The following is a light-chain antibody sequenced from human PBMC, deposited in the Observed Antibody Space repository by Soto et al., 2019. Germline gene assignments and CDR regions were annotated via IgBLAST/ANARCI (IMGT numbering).Light chain of an antibody. V-gene: IGKV1-5*01. CDR1: QSISSW. CDR2: DDA. J-gene: IGKJ2*01. Sequence: DIQMTQSPSTLSASVGDRVTITCRASQSISSWLAGYQQKPGKAPKLLIYDDASLESGVPSRFSGSGSGTEFTLTIRSLQPDDFATYYCKQYNSYSQTFGQGNKLEIK. CDR3: KQYNSYSQT.